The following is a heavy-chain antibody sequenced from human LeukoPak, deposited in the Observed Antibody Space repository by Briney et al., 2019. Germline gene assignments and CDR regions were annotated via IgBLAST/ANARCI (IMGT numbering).Heavy chain of an antibody. Sequence: GGSLRLSCAASGFTFNMYWMSWVRQAPGKGLEWVANIRPDGSEGQYMDSVKARFTISRDNAKNSLYLQTNSLRAEDTAVYYCAKGRGYYYYMDVWGKGTTVTVSS. CDR2: IRPDGSEG. V-gene: IGHV3-7*01. J-gene: IGHJ6*03. D-gene: IGHD3-10*01. CDR1: GFTFNMYW. CDR3: AKGRGYYYYMDV.